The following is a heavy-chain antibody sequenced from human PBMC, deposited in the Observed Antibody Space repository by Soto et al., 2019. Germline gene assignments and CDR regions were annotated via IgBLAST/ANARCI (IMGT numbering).Heavy chain of an antibody. CDR2: ISAYNGNT. V-gene: IGHV1-18*01. CDR3: ARSGTPAGY. J-gene: IGHJ4*02. Sequence: QVQLVQSGAEVKKPGASVKVSCKASGYTFTSYAISWVRQAPGQGLEWMGWISAYNGNTNYAQKHQGRVTTTTDTATTTPYMELRGLGADDTAVYYCARSGTPAGYWGQGTLVTVSS. CDR1: GYTFTSYA. D-gene: IGHD3-10*01.